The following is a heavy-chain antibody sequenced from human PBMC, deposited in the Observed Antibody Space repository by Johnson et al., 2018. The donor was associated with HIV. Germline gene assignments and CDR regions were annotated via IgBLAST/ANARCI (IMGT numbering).Heavy chain of an antibody. D-gene: IGHD3-10*01. V-gene: IGHV3-7*01. J-gene: IGHJ3*02. CDR1: GFTFSSYG. Sequence: EVQLVESGGGVVQPGRSLRLSCAASGFTFSSYGMHWVRQAPGKGLEWVANIKQDGSEKYYVDSVKGRFTISRDNAKNSLYLQMNSLRADDTAVYYCATEYGSGSYYTYAFDIWGQGTMVTVSS. CDR3: ATEYGSGSYYTYAFDI. CDR2: IKQDGSEK.